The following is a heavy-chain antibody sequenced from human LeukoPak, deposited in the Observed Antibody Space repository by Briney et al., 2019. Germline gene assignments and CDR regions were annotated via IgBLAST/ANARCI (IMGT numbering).Heavy chain of an antibody. CDR3: ASGGWRGED. Sequence: PGGSLRLSCAASGLIFSDYAMTAGRQGPREGLEWVSVISGSGGSTYYADSVKGRFTLSRDNAKNSLYLQMNSLRAEDTAVYYCASGGWRGEDWGQGTLVTGSS. CDR1: GLIFSDYA. CDR2: ISGSGGST. V-gene: IGHV3-23*01. D-gene: IGHD6-19*01. J-gene: IGHJ4*02.